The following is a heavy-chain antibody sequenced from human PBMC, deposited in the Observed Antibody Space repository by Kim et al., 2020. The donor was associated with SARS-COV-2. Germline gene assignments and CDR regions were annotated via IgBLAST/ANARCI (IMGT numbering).Heavy chain of an antibody. D-gene: IGHD3-16*01. CDR3: TTEHGAPYYYGMDV. CDR2: IKSKTDGGTT. CDR1: GFTFSNAW. J-gene: IGHJ6*02. V-gene: IGHV3-15*01. Sequence: GGSLRLSCAASGFTFSNAWMSWVRQAPGKGLEWVGRIKSKTDGGTTDYAAPVKGRFTISRDDSKNTLYLQMNSLKTEDTAVYYCTTEHGAPYYYGMDVWGQGTTVTVSS.